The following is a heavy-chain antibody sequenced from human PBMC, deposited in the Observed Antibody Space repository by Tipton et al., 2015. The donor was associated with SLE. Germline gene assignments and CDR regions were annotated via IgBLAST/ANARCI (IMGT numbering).Heavy chain of an antibody. D-gene: IGHD3-22*01. V-gene: IGHV4-61*05. CDR2: IYYSGST. J-gene: IGHJ3*02. CDR3: ARTRDDSSGYYYDDAFDI. CDR1: GGSISSSSYY. Sequence: TLSLTCTVSGGSISSSSYYWGWIRQPPGKGLEWIGYIYYSGSTNYNPSLKSRVTISVDTSKNQFSLKLSSVTAADTAVYYCARTRDDSSGYYYDDAFDIWGQGTMVTVSS.